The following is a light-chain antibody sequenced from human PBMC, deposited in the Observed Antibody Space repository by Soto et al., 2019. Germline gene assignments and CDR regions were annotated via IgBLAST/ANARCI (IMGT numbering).Light chain of an antibody. Sequence: DIQMTQSPSTLSASVGDRVTITCRASQSINSWLAWYQQKPGKAPKLMIHRASSLQSVVPSRFRGSGSGTDFTLTISSLPPDDVAAYYCQQYEAYPITFGQGTRLEIK. V-gene: IGKV1-5*03. J-gene: IGKJ5*01. CDR3: QQYEAYPIT. CDR1: QSINSW. CDR2: RAS.